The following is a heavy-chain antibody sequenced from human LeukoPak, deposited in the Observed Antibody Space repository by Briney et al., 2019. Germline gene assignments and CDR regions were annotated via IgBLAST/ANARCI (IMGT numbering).Heavy chain of an antibody. D-gene: IGHD2-15*01. Sequence: GGCLRHSRAASGFTFSSYVMSWVRPAPRKGGEWGSDLSGSVGFTYYADSVKGGFSTSRDNSKDTLYLQMNSLRAEDTAVYYCAKADCSGGSCYCGMDVWGQGTTVTVSS. V-gene: IGHV3-23*01. CDR1: GFTFSSYV. CDR2: LSGSVGFT. CDR3: AKADCSGGSCYCGMDV. J-gene: IGHJ6*02.